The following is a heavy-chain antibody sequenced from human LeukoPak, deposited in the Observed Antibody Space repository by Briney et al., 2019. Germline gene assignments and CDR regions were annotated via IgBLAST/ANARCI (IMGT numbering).Heavy chain of an antibody. Sequence: QPGGSLRLSCAASGFTFSSYGMHWVRQAPGKGLEWVAVISYDGSNKYYADSVKGRFTISRDNSKNTLYLQMNSLRAEDTAVYYCAKDIFPYYYGSGSYRGHAFDIWGQGTMVIVSS. CDR2: ISYDGSNK. CDR1: GFTFSSYG. D-gene: IGHD3-10*01. J-gene: IGHJ3*02. V-gene: IGHV3-30*18. CDR3: AKDIFPYYYGSGSYRGHAFDI.